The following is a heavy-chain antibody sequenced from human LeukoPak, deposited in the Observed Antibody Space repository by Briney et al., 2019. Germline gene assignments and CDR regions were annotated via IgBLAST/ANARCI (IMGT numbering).Heavy chain of an antibody. CDR2: IYHSGST. D-gene: IGHD2-2*01. J-gene: IGHJ6*02. V-gene: IGHV4-4*02. CDR1: GGSISSSNW. CDR3: ARDHIVVVPAAGYYYYGMDV. Sequence: PSETLSLTCAVSGGSISSSNWGSWVRQPPGKGLGWIGEIYHSGSTNYNPSLKSRVTISVDTSKNQFSLKLSSVTAADTAVYYCARDHIVVVPAAGYYYYGMDVWGQGTLGTVSS.